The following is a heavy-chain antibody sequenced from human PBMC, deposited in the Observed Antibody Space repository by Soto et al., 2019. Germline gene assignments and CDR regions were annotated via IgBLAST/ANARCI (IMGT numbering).Heavy chain of an antibody. Sequence: GGSLRLSCAASGFTFSSYGMHWARQAPGKGLEWVAVIWYDGSNKYYADSVKGRFTISRDNSKNTLYLQMNSLRAEDTAVYYCARDSYYDSSGYYGWFDPWGQGTLVTVSS. V-gene: IGHV3-33*01. CDR1: GFTFSSYG. CDR2: IWYDGSNK. D-gene: IGHD3-22*01. J-gene: IGHJ5*02. CDR3: ARDSYYDSSGYYGWFDP.